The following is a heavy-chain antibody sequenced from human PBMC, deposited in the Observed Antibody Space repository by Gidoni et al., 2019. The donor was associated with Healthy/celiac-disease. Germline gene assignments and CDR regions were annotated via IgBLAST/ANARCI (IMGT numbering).Heavy chain of an antibody. CDR1: GGSISSSSYY. CDR3: AGGMVRGAYFDY. D-gene: IGHD3-10*01. CDR2: IYYSGST. J-gene: IGHJ4*02. Sequence: QLQLQESGPGLVKPSETLSPTCTVSGGSISSSSYYWGWIRQPPGKGLEWIGSIYYSGSTYYNPSLKSRVTISVDTSKNQFSLKLSSVTAADTAVYYCAGGMVRGAYFDYWGQGTLVTVSS. V-gene: IGHV4-39*01.